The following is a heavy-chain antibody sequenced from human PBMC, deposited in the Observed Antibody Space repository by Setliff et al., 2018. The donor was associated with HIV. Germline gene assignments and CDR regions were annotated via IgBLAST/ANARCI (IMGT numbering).Heavy chain of an antibody. J-gene: IGHJ4*02. D-gene: IGHD1-1*01. CDR1: GYTFTSYA. CDR2: INPNNGGT. Sequence: ASVKVSCKASGYTFTSYAMHWVRQAPGQGLEWMGWINPNNGGTNYAQKFQGRVTMTRDTSISTAYMELSGLTADDTAIYYCARVRRPAEIRAGYFDSWGQGTRVTVSS. V-gene: IGHV1-2*02. CDR3: ARVRRPAEIRAGYFDS.